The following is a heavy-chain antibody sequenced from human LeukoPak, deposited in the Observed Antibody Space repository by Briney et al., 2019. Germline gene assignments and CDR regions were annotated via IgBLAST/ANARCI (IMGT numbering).Heavy chain of an antibody. CDR2: ISWNSGSI. Sequence: GGSLSLSCAASGFTFDDYAMHWVRQAPGKGLEWVSGISWNSGSIGYADSVKGRFTISRDNAKNSLYLQMNSLRAEDTALYYCAKDSDGSYFVGYFDYWGQGTLVTVSS. V-gene: IGHV3-9*01. D-gene: IGHD1-26*01. J-gene: IGHJ4*02. CDR1: GFTFDDYA. CDR3: AKDSDGSYFVGYFDY.